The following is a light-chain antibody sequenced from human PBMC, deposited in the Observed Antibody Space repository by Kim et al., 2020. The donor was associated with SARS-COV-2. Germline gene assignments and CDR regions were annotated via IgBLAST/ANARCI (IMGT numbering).Light chain of an antibody. CDR3: LLSYHTGRV. V-gene: IGLV7-46*01. CDR1: TGAVTGAHY. Sequence: PGGTGAVTGDVSTGAVTGAHYPYCCQQKPGQGPKALIYDASNTQSWTPARFSGSLLGGKAALPLSDAQPEDEAEYYCLLSYHTGRVFGGGTKLTVL. CDR2: DAS. J-gene: IGLJ3*02.